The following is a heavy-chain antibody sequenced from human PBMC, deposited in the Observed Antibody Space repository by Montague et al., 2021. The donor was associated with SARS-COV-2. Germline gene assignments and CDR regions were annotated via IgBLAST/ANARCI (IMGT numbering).Heavy chain of an antibody. CDR2: LCFSVSST. J-gene: IGHJ5*02. Sequence: SETLSLTCTISVSSVSSSDWRWLRLPSRNWLESFAFLCFSVSSTTYNPSLKSRVTISIDTSKNQFSPNLSSVTAADTAVYFCARDQGLRGWFDPWGQGTLVAVSS. V-gene: IGHV4-59*02. CDR1: VSSVSSSD. CDR3: ARDQGLRGWFDP.